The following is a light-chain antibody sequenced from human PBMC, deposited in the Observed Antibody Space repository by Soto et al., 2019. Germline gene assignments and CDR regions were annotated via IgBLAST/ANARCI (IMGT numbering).Light chain of an antibody. J-gene: IGKJ5*01. CDR1: QSVSSN. CDR3: QQYNKWHPIS. V-gene: IGKV3-15*01. Sequence: EIVMTQSPATLSVSPGERATLSCRASQSVSSNLAWYQQKPGQAPRLLIYGASTRATGIPARFGGSGSVTEFTLTISSLLSKDFAVYYCQQYNKWHPISFGQGKRLEIK. CDR2: GAS.